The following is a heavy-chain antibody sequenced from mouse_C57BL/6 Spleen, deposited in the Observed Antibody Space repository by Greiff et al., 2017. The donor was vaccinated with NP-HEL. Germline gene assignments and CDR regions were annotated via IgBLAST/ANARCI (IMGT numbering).Heavy chain of an antibody. CDR2: IYPGGGYT. CDR3: ARLDGTYAMDY. V-gene: IGHV1-63*01. Sequence: VQLVESGAELVRPGTSVKMSCKASGYTFTNYWIGWAKQRPGHGLEWIGDIYPGGGYTNYNEKFKGKATLTADKSSSTAYMQFSSLTSEDSAIYYCARLDGTYAMDYWGQGTSVTVSS. CDR1: GYTFTNYW. D-gene: IGHD2-1*01. J-gene: IGHJ4*01.